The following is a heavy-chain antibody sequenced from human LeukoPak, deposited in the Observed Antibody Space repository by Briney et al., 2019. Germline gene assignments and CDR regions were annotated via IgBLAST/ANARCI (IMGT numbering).Heavy chain of an antibody. D-gene: IGHD3-3*01. CDR2: MNPNSGNT. Sequence: ASVKVSCKSSGYTFTSYDINWVRQATGQGLEWMGWMNPNSGNTGYAQKFQGRVTITRNTSISTAYMELSSLRSEDTAVYYCARGRVSIFGVVHRPYYYYYMDVWGKETTVTVSS. CDR3: ARGRVSIFGVVHRPYYYYYMDV. CDR1: GYTFTSYD. V-gene: IGHV1-8*03. J-gene: IGHJ6*03.